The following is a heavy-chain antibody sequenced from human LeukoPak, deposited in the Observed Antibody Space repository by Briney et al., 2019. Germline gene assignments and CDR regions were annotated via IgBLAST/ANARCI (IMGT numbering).Heavy chain of an antibody. J-gene: IGHJ4*02. CDR2: IYYSGST. D-gene: IGHD5-24*01. V-gene: IGHV4-39*07. CDR1: GGSISSSSYY. CDR3: ARDPIGSGYRGLGDY. Sequence: SETLSLTCTVSGGSISSSSYYWGWIRQPPGKGLEWIGSIYYSGSTYYNPSLKSRVTISVDTSKNQFSLKLSSVTAADTAVYYCARDPIGSGYRGLGDYWGQGTLVTVSS.